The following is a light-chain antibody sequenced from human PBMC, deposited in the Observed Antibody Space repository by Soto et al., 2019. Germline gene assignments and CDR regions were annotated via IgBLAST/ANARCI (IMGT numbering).Light chain of an antibody. V-gene: IGKV3-11*01. CDR2: DST. J-gene: IGKJ5*01. CDR1: QSIHTS. Sequence: EIVLTQSPGTLSLSPGERATLSCRASQSIHTSLAWYQQKSGKPPRLVIYDSTLRANGVPDRFGGSRSGTEFTLTINSLEPEDFAVYYCQQRNVWPPITFGQGTRLEI. CDR3: QQRNVWPPIT.